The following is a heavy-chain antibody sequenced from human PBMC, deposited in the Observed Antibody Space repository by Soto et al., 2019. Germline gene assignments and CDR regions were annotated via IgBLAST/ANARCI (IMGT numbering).Heavy chain of an antibody. J-gene: IGHJ4*02. CDR2: ISSSSSYT. Sequence: PGGSLRLSCAASGFTFSDYYMSWIRQAPGKGLEWVSYISSSSSYTNYADSVKGRFTISRDNAKNSLYLQMNSLRAEDTAVYYCARHCTNGVRYFDYWGQGTLVTVSS. CDR3: ARHCTNGVRYFDY. V-gene: IGHV3-11*06. D-gene: IGHD2-8*01. CDR1: GFTFSDYY.